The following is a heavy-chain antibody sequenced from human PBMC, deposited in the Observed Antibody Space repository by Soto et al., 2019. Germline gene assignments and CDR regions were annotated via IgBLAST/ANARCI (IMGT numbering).Heavy chain of an antibody. CDR2: ININSGGT. CDR1: GFIFTDYY. CDR3: ARDFAIFGVVTTYGMDV. Sequence: QVQLVQSGAEVTKPGASVKVSCEASGFIFTDYYMHWVRQAPGQGLEWMGWININSGGTNYAQDFQGRVTMTRDPAISTAYMELSGLRPDDTAVYYCARDFAIFGVVTTYGMDVWGQGTTVTVFS. J-gene: IGHJ6*02. D-gene: IGHD3-3*01. V-gene: IGHV1-2*02.